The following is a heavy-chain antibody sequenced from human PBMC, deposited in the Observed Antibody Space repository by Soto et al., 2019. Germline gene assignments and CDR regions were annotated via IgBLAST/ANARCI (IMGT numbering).Heavy chain of an antibody. J-gene: IGHJ4*02. D-gene: IGHD3-9*01. CDR2: IWYDGSNK. Sequence: PGGSLRLSCAASGFTFSSYGMHWVRQAPGKGLEWVAVIWYDGSNKYYADSVKGRFTISRDNSKNTLYLQMNSLRAEDTAVYYCARDILTGYYFFDYWGQGTLVTVSS. CDR1: GFTFSSYG. CDR3: ARDILTGYYFFDY. V-gene: IGHV3-33*01.